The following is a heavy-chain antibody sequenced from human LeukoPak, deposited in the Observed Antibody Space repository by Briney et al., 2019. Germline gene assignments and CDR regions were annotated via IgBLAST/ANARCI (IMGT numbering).Heavy chain of an antibody. CDR2: IYYSGST. CDR1: GGSISSSSYY. V-gene: IGHV4-39*01. Sequence: PSETLSLTCTVSGGSISSSSYYWGWIRQPPGKGLEWIGSIYYSGSTYYNPSLKSRVTISVDTSKNQFSLKLSSVTAADTAVYYYASLDYYDSSGYYNYWGQGTLVTVSS. CDR3: ASLDYYDSSGYYNY. D-gene: IGHD3-22*01. J-gene: IGHJ4*02.